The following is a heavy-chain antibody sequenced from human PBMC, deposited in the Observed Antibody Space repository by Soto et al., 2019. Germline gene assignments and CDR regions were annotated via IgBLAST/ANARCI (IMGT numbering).Heavy chain of an antibody. CDR2: TYYRSKWNN. J-gene: IGHJ4*02. CDR3: AREAGDSSSWYFDY. D-gene: IGHD6-13*01. CDR1: GDSVSSNSAA. Sequence: PSQTLSLTCAISGDSVSSNSAAWNWVRQSPSRGLEWLGRTYYRSKWNNDYAVSVKRRITINPDTSKNQFSLQLNSVTPADTAVYYCAREAGDSSSWYFDYWGQGTLVTLSS. V-gene: IGHV6-1*01.